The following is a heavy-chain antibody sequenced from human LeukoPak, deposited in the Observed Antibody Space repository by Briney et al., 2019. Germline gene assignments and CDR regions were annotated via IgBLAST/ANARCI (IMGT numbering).Heavy chain of an antibody. D-gene: IGHD2-2*01. Sequence: GGSLRFSCAASGFTFSSYAMSWVRQAPGKGLEWVSSISSSSSYIYYADSVKGRFTISRDNAKNSLYLQMNSLRAEDTAVYYCARESIVVVPTTMDDASDIWGQGTMVTVSS. CDR1: GFTFSSYA. CDR3: ARESIVVVPTTMDDASDI. J-gene: IGHJ3*02. CDR2: ISSSSSYI. V-gene: IGHV3-21*01.